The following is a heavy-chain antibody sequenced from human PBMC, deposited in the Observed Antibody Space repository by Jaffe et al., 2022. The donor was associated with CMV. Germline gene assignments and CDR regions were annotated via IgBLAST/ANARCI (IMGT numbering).Heavy chain of an antibody. V-gene: IGHV4-34*01. CDR2: INHSGST. CDR3: AGTGSHAYYYYGMDV. J-gene: IGHJ6*02. Sequence: QVQLQQWGAGLLKPSETLSLTCAVYGGSFSGYYWSWIRQPPGKGLEWIGEINHSGSTNYNPSLKSRVTISVDTSKNQFSLKLSSVTAADTAVYYCAGTGSHAYYYYGMDVWGQGTTVTVSS. CDR1: GGSFSGYY.